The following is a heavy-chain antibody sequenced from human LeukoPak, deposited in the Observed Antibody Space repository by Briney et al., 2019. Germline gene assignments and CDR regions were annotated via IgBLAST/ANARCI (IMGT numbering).Heavy chain of an antibody. Sequence: ASVKVSCKASGYTFTSYGISWVRQAPGQGLEWMGWISAYNGNTNYAQKLQGRVTMTTDTSTSTDYIELRSLRSDDTAVYYCAREGRELLRNDAFDIWGQGTMVTVSS. CDR2: ISAYNGNT. CDR1: GYTFTSYG. CDR3: AREGRELLRNDAFDI. D-gene: IGHD1-26*01. J-gene: IGHJ3*02. V-gene: IGHV1-18*01.